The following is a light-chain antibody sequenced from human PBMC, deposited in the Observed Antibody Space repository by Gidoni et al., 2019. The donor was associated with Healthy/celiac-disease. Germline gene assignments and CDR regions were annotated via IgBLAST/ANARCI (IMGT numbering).Light chain of an antibody. V-gene: IGKV1-27*01. CDR2: AAS. Sequence: DIQMTQSPSSLSASVGDRVTITCRASQGIRNYLAWYQQKPGKVPKLLIYAASTLQSGVPSRFSGSGSGTDFTLTISSLQPEDVATYYCQKYNSAPLTFXXXTKXEIK. CDR1: QGIRNY. J-gene: IGKJ4*01. CDR3: QKYNSAPLT.